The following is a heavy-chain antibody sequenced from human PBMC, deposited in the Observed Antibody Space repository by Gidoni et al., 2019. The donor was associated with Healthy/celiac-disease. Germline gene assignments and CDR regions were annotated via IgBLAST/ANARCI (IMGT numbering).Heavy chain of an antibody. CDR1: GFTFGDYA. CDR3: TRTHYDFWSGYYTGDY. J-gene: IGHJ4*02. D-gene: IGHD3-3*01. Sequence: EVQLVESGGGLVQPGRSLRLSCTASGFTFGDYAMSWFRQAPGKGLEWVGFIRSKAYGGTTEYAASVKGRFTISRDDSKSIAYLQMNSLKTEDTAVYYCTRTHYDFWSGYYTGDYWGQGTLVTVSS. CDR2: IRSKAYGGTT. V-gene: IGHV3-49*03.